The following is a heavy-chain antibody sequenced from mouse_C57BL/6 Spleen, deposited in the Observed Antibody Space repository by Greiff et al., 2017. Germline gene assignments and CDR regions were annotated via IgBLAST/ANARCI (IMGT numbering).Heavy chain of an antibody. V-gene: IGHV1-85*01. CDR3: ARWDGPYAMDY. J-gene: IGHJ4*01. D-gene: IGHD2-3*01. CDR2: IYPRDGST. CDR1: GYTFTSYD. Sequence: VQLQESGPELVKPGASVKLSCKASGYTFTSYDINWVKQRPGQGLEWIGWIYPRDGSTKYNEKFKGKATLTVDTSSSTAYMELHSLTSEDSAVYFCARWDGPYAMDYWGQGTSVTVSS.